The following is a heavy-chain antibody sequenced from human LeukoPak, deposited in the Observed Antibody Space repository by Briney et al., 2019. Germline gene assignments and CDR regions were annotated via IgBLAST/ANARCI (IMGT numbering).Heavy chain of an antibody. J-gene: IGHJ3*01. Sequence: ASVKVSCKASGYTFTNYYMHWVRQAPGQGLEWMGIINPSGGSTSYAQKFQGRLIMTRDTSTSTVYMELSSLRSEDTAVYYGARATWYGGNPSGAFDLWGQETMVTVSS. CDR1: GYTFTNYY. D-gene: IGHD4/OR15-4a*01. CDR3: ARATWYGGNPSGAFDL. CDR2: INPSGGST. V-gene: IGHV1-46*01.